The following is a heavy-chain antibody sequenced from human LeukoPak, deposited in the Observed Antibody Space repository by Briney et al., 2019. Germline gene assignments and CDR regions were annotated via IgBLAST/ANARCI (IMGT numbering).Heavy chain of an antibody. D-gene: IGHD1-1*01. CDR3: ATRNGPSGFDP. Sequence: SETLSLTCAVYGVSFSGYYWSWLRQPPGKGLEWIGEINHSGSTNYNPSLNSRVTISVDPSNNQFSLKLSSVPAADTAVYYCATRNGPSGFDPWGQGTLVPVSS. J-gene: IGHJ5*02. CDR2: INHSGST. V-gene: IGHV4-34*01. CDR1: GVSFSGYY.